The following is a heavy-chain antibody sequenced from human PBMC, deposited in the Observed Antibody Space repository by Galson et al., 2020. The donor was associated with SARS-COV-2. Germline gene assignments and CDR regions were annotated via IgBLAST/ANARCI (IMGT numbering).Heavy chain of an antibody. CDR3: ARHLTEDLDGYNLSFLAFDI. CDR1: GGSISSYY. Sequence: SETLSLTCTVSGGSISSYYWSWIRQPPGKGLEWIGYIHYSGSPNYNPPLKSRVTISVDTSKNQFSLKLSSVTAADTAVYYCARHLTEDLDGYNLSFLAFDIWGQGTMVTVSS. CDR2: IHYSGSP. D-gene: IGHD5-12*01. V-gene: IGHV4-59*08. J-gene: IGHJ3*02.